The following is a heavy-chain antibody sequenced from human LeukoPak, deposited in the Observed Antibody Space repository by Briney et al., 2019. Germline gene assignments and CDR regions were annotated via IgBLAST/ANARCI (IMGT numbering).Heavy chain of an antibody. CDR2: IYHIGNA. D-gene: IGHD6-6*01. J-gene: IGHJ4*02. Sequence: PSQTPSLTCAVSGGSISSGGYSWSWIRQPPGKGLEWIGYIYHIGNAYYNPSLKSRVTISLDRSKNQFSLNLSSVTAADTAVYYCARVKPSSSSLQYYFDYWGQGTLVTVSS. CDR3: ARVKPSSSSLQYYFDY. V-gene: IGHV4-30-2*01. CDR1: GGSISSGGYS.